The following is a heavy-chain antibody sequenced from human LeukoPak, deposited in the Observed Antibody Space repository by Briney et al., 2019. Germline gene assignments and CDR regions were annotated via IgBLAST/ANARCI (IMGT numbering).Heavy chain of an antibody. J-gene: IGHJ4*02. D-gene: IGHD6-13*01. Sequence: TSETLSLTCAVYGGSFSGYNWSWIRQPPGKGLEWIGEINHSGSTNHNPSLKSRVTISVDTSKNRFSLKLSSVTAADTAVYYCARGGSSSWYYFDYWGQGTLVTVSS. CDR1: GGSFSGYN. CDR2: INHSGST. V-gene: IGHV4-34*01. CDR3: ARGGSSSWYYFDY.